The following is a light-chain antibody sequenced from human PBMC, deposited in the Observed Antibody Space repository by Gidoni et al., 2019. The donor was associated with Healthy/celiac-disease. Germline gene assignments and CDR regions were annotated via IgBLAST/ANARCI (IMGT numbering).Light chain of an antibody. V-gene: IGKV3-20*01. CDR1: QSVSSSY. CDR2: GAS. CDR3: QQYGSSLVT. J-gene: IGKJ3*01. Sequence: EIVLTPSPGTLALSPGERATLSCRASQSVSSSYLAWYQQKPGQAPRLLSYGASSRATGIPDRFSGSGSETDFTLTSSKLEPEDFAVYYCQQYGSSLVTFGPGTKVDIK.